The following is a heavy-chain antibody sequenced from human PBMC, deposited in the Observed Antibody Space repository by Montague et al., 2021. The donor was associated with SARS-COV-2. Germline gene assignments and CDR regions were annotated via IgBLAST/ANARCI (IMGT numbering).Heavy chain of an antibody. CDR1: GGSFSTYS. CDR3: ARLDRDITIFGVVRGYFDL. Sequence: SETLSLTCAVHGGSFSTYSWNWIRQPPGKGLEWIGEIHHGGSTNYSPSLKSRVTISVDTSKNQFSLKLSSVTAADTAVYYCARLDRDITIFGVVRGYFDLWGRGTLVTVSS. J-gene: IGHJ2*01. D-gene: IGHD3-3*01. CDR2: IHHGGST. V-gene: IGHV4-34*01.